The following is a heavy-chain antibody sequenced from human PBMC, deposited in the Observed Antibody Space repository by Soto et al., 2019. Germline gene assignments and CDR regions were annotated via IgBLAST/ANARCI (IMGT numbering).Heavy chain of an antibody. CDR2: IYYSGST. CDR1: GGSIRISSYY. CDR3: ARQSFYWLLPHYFDY. Sequence: TLSVTPTFSGGSIRISSYYWGCIRQPPRKGLEWIGSIYYSGSTYYNPSLKSRFTISVDTSKNQFSLKLSSVTAADTAVYYCARQSFYWLLPHYFDYWGQGTLVTVSS. D-gene: IGHD3-9*01. J-gene: IGHJ4*02. V-gene: IGHV4-39*01.